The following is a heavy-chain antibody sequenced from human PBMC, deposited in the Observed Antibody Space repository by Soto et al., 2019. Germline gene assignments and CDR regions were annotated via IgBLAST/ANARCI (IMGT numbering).Heavy chain of an antibody. CDR2: INAGNGNT. CDR1: GYTFTNYA. D-gene: IGHD3-16*02. CDR3: AGGFPLWFDP. Sequence: QVQLVQSGAEEKKPGASVKVSCKASGYTFTNYAMHWVRQAPGQRLEWMGWINAGNGNTKYSQKFQGRVTITRDTTASTAYMELSRLRSEGTAVYYCAGGFPLWFDPWGQGTLVTVSS. V-gene: IGHV1-3*05. J-gene: IGHJ5*02.